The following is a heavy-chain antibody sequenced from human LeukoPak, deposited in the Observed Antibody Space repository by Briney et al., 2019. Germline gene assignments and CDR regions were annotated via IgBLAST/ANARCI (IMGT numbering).Heavy chain of an antibody. CDR2: ISSSSSYI. CDR1: GFTFSSYS. Sequence: PGGSLRLSCAASGFTFSSYSMNWVRQAPGKGLEWVSSISSSSSYIYYADSVKGRFTISRDNAKNSLYLQMNSLRAEDTAVYYCARQFHGDSTGADAFDIWGQGTMVTVSS. D-gene: IGHD4-17*01. V-gene: IGHV3-21*01. J-gene: IGHJ3*02. CDR3: ARQFHGDSTGADAFDI.